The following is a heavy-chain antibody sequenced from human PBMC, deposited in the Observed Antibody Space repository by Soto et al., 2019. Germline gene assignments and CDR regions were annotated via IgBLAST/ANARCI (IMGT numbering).Heavy chain of an antibody. CDR2: IWYDGSKK. CDR1: GFTFSSYG. V-gene: IGHV3-33*01. D-gene: IGHD5-12*01. J-gene: IGHJ4*02. CDR3: ARDIGYSGYDLDY. Sequence: QVQLVESGGGVVQPGRSLRLSCAASGFTFSSYGMHWVRQAPGKGLEWVAGIWYDGSKKYYADSVNGRFTISRDSPKNTLYLQMNSLRVEDTAVYYCARDIGYSGYDLDYWGQGTLVTVSS.